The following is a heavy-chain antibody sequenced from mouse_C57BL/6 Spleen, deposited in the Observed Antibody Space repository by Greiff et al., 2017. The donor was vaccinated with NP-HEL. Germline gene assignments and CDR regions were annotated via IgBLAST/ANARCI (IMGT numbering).Heavy chain of an antibody. CDR3: AREDDNYDYFDY. Sequence: EVKLVESEGGLVQPGSSMKLSCTASGFTFSDYYMAWVRQVPEKGLEWVANINYDGSSTYYLDSLKSRFIISRDNAKNILYLQMSSLKSEDTATYYCAREDDNYDYFDYWGQGTTLTVSS. D-gene: IGHD2-1*01. V-gene: IGHV5-16*01. CDR1: GFTFSDYY. CDR2: INYDGSST. J-gene: IGHJ2*01.